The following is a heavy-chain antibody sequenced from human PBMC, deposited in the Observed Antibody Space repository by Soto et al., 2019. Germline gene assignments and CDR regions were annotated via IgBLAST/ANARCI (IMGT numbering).Heavy chain of an antibody. CDR1: GGSISSSIYY. V-gene: IGHV4-39*01. CDR2: IYYSGST. D-gene: IGHD4-17*01. CDR3: ASYGDYQFPWYFDL. Sequence: PSETLSLTCTVSGGSISSSIYYWVWIRQPPGKGLDWIGSIYYSGSTYYNPSLKSRVTISVDTSKNQFSLKLSSVTAADTAVYYCASYGDYQFPWYFDLWGRGTLVTVSS. J-gene: IGHJ2*01.